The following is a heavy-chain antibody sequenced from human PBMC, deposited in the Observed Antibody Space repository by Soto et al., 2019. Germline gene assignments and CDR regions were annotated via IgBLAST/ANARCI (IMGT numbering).Heavy chain of an antibody. J-gene: IGHJ4*02. CDR1: GFNVGAFA. CDR3: TRETVAGITGLDY. D-gene: IGHD1-20*01. Sequence: GGSLRLSCAASGFNVGAFAVNWVRQAPGKGLEWVSGISVSDAFIYYADSVRGRFSISRDASENILYLQMNSLRVDDAALYYCTRETVAGITGLDYWGPGTLVTVSS. CDR2: ISVSDAFI. V-gene: IGHV3-23*01.